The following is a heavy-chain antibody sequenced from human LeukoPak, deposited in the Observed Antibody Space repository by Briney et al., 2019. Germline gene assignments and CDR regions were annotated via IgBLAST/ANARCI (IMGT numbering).Heavy chain of an antibody. CDR1: GDSINSAAYY. CDR2: IYYSGST. CDR3: ARDNDFWSGYYSFDF. J-gene: IGHJ4*02. Sequence: SETLSLTCTVSGDSINSAAYYWSWIRQHPGKGLEWIGYIYYSGSTSYNPSLQSRVTISIDTSKNQFSLKLSSVTAADTAVYYCARDNDFWSGYYSFDFWGRGTLVTVSA. D-gene: IGHD3-3*01. V-gene: IGHV4-31*03.